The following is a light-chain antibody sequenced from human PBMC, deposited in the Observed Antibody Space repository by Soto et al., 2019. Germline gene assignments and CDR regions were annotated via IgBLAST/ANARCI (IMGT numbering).Light chain of an antibody. CDR3: QYCENVVYS. CDR2: DAS. Sequence: DIQMTQSPSSLSASVGDRVTIACQASQEIDNYVNWYQQKPGKAPQLLIYDASNLETWVPSRFSGIRSGTEFTFTISSLQPEDVATYYCQYCENVVYSVGQGTKVEIK. V-gene: IGKV1-33*01. CDR1: QEIDNY. J-gene: IGKJ2*01.